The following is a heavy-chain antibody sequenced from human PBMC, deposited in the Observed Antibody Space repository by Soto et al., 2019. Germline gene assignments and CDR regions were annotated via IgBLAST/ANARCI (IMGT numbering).Heavy chain of an antibody. Sequence: ASVKVSCKASGYTFTSYYMHGVRQAPGQGLEWMGIINPSGGSTSYAQKFQGRVTMTRDTSTSTVYMELSSLRSEDTAVYYCARDSSYSSSWYNWFDPWGQGTLVTVSS. CDR2: INPSGGST. CDR1: GYTFTSYY. V-gene: IGHV1-46*01. J-gene: IGHJ5*02. D-gene: IGHD6-13*01. CDR3: ARDSSYSSSWYNWFDP.